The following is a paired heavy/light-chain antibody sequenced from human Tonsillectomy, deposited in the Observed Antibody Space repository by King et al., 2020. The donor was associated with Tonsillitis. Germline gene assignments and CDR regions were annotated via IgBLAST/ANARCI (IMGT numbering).Light chain of an antibody. CDR1: QSVLSSSNNKNY. Sequence: DIVMTQSPDSLAVSLGERATIHCQSSQSVLSSSNNKNYFAWYQQKPGQPPKLLFYWASIRKSGVPDRFSGSGSGTDFTLTITSLQAEDVAIYYCQQYYSLPLTFGGGTKVEIK. J-gene: IGKJ4*01. CDR3: QQYYSLPLT. CDR2: WAS. V-gene: IGKV4-1*01.
Heavy chain of an antibody. CDR1: GYTFTTYA. J-gene: IGHJ4*02. D-gene: IGHD3-22*01. V-gene: IGHV1-3*01. CDR3: AKAEYSNDSSGYFY. CDR2: IDAGNGDT. Sequence: QVQLVQSGAEVKKPGASVKVSCKASGYTFTTYAIHWVRQAPGQRLEWMGWIDAGNGDTKYAQKFQGRVTITRDTSANTAYMELTSLRSEDTAVYFCAKAEYSNDSSGYFYWGQGTLVTLSS.